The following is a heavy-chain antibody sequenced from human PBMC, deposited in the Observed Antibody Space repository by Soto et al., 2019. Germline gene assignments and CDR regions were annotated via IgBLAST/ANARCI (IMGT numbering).Heavy chain of an antibody. CDR2: IYYSGST. Sequence: QLQLQESGPGLVKPSETLSLTCTVSGGSISSSSYYWGWIRQPPGKGLEWIGSIYYSGSTYYNPSLKSRVTISVDTSKNQFSLKLSSVTAADTAVYYCARRRSSGWYGSYYYYGMDVWGQGTTVTVSS. CDR1: GGSISSSSYY. CDR3: ARRRSSGWYGSYYYYGMDV. J-gene: IGHJ6*02. V-gene: IGHV4-39*01. D-gene: IGHD6-19*01.